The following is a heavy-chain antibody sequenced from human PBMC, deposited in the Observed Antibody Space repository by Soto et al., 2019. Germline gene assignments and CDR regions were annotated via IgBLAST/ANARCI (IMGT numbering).Heavy chain of an antibody. V-gene: IGHV1-18*01. CDR3: ARSLWKQLDPDDAFDI. CDR1: GYTFTSYG. D-gene: IGHD6-13*01. J-gene: IGHJ3*02. CDR2: ISAYNGNT. Sequence: QVQLVQSGAEVKKPGASVKVSCKASGYTFTSYGISWVRQAPGQGLEWMGWISAYNGNTKYAQKLQGRVTMTTDTSTSTAYMALRSLRSDDTAVYYCARSLWKQLDPDDAFDIWGQGTMVTVSS.